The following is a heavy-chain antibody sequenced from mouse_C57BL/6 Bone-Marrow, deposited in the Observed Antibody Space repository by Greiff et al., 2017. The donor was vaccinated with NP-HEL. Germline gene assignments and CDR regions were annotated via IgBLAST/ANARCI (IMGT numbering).Heavy chain of an antibody. CDR3: ARGPYGNYLYYFDY. Sequence: QVQLQQSGAELVKPGASVKLSCKASGYTFTSYWMHWVKQRPGQGLEWIGMIHPNSGSTNYNEKFKSKATLTVDKSSSTAYMQLSSLTSEDSAVYYCARGPYGNYLYYFDYWGQGTTLTVSS. J-gene: IGHJ2*01. V-gene: IGHV1-64*01. CDR1: GYTFTSYW. CDR2: IHPNSGST. D-gene: IGHD2-1*01.